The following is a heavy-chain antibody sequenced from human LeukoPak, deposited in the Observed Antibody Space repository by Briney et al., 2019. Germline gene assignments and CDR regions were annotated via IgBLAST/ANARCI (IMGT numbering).Heavy chain of an antibody. J-gene: IGHJ4*02. CDR1: GGTFSSYA. Sequence: ASVTVSCTASGGTFSSYAISWVRQAPGQGLEWMGGIIPIFGTANYAQKFQGRVTITADESTSTAYMELSSLRSEDTAVYYCARGSGASIAAAGTYWGQGTLVTVSS. CDR2: IIPIFGTA. D-gene: IGHD6-13*01. CDR3: ARGSGASIAAAGTY. V-gene: IGHV1-69*13.